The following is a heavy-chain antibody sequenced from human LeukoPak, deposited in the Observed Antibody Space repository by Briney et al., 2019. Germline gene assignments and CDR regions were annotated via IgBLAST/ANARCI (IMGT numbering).Heavy chain of an antibody. Sequence: SETLSLTCTVSGGSINSYYWSWIRQPPGKGLEWIGDIYHTGSTTYNPSLKSRVTISVDTSKNQFSLRLSSVTAAETAVYYCAREAYYYDSSGYWDAFDIWGQGTMVTVSS. CDR2: IYHTGST. CDR1: GGSINSYY. V-gene: IGHV4-59*12. J-gene: IGHJ3*02. CDR3: AREAYYYDSSGYWDAFDI. D-gene: IGHD3-22*01.